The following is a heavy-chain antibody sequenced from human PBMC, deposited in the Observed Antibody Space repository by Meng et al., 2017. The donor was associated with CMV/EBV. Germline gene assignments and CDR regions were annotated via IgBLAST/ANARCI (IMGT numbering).Heavy chain of an antibody. Sequence: SVKVSCKASGGTFSSYAISWVRQAPGQGLEWMGGIIPIFGTANYAQKFQGRVTMTRNTSISTAYMELSSLRSEDTAVYSCARGADIVVVPAATDAFDIWGQGTMVTVSS. D-gene: IGHD2-2*01. CDR2: IIPIFGTA. CDR1: GGTFSSYA. CDR3: ARGADIVVVPAATDAFDI. V-gene: IGHV1-69*05. J-gene: IGHJ3*02.